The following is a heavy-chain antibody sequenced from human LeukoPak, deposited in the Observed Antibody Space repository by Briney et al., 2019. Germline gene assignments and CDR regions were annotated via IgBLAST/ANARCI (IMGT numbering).Heavy chain of an antibody. V-gene: IGHV4-34*01. Sequence: SETLSLTCAVYGGSLSGYYWSWIRHPPGNGLEWVGEINHSGSTNYNPSLKPQVTISVDTPKNQFSLKLSSVTAADTAVYYCARHVLHRYDILTGSYYYYVDVWGKGTTVTISS. J-gene: IGHJ6*03. CDR3: ARHVLHRYDILTGSYYYYVDV. D-gene: IGHD3-9*01. CDR2: INHSGST. CDR1: GGSLSGYY.